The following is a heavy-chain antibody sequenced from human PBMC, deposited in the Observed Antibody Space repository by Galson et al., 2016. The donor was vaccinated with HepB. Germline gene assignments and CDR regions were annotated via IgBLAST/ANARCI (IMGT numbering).Heavy chain of an antibody. J-gene: IGHJ4*02. V-gene: IGHV3-48*04. CDR2: IGDGGTSI. Sequence: SLRLSCAASGFTFSNFNMNWVRQAPGKGLEWVSFIGDGGTSIYSDSVTGRFTVSRDNAKNLLYLQMNSLRVEDTAVYYCARDRGWARDYWGQGTLVTVSS. CDR1: GFTFSNFN. CDR3: ARDRGWARDY. D-gene: IGHD6-19*01.